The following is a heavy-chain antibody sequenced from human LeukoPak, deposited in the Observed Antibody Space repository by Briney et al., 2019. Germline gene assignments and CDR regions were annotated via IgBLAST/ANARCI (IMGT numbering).Heavy chain of an antibody. CDR2: FDAQNGET. D-gene: IGHD3-10*01. J-gene: IGHJ5*02. CDR3: ATVFPKLWFGELLRYKWFDP. V-gene: IGHV1-24*01. Sequence: ASVSVSYKVSGYTLTELSMHWVRQAPGKGREGMGGFDAQNGETIYTQRLQGRVTMTEDTSTNPAYMELSSLRSEDTAVYYCATVFPKLWFGELLRYKWFDPWGQGTLVTVSS. CDR1: GYTLTELS.